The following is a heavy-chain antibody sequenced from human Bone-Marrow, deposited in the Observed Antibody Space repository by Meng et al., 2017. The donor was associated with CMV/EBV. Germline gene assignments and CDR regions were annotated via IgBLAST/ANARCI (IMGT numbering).Heavy chain of an antibody. V-gene: IGHV3-30*02. CDR1: GFTFSSYG. J-gene: IGHJ6*02. CDR3: AKDRGKRQSSGSYYAIYYYGMDV. CDR2: IRYDGSNK. D-gene: IGHD1-26*01. Sequence: GESLKISCAASGFTFSSYGMHWVRQAPGKGLEWVAFIRYDGSNKYYADSVKGRFTISRDNSKNTLYLQMNSLRAEDTAVYYCAKDRGKRQSSGSYYAIYYYGMDVWGQGTTVTVSS.